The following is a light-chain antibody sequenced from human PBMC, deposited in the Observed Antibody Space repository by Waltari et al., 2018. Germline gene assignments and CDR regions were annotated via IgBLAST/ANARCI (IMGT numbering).Light chain of an antibody. CDR3: QHYVRLPAT. Sequence: EIVLTQSPGTLSLSPGERATLSCRASQSVSRALAWYQQKPGQPPRLLISGASNRATGIPDRFSGSGSGTDFSLTISSLEPEDVAVYYCQHYVRLPATFGQGTKVEIK. CDR1: QSVSRA. CDR2: GAS. V-gene: IGKV3-20*01. J-gene: IGKJ1*01.